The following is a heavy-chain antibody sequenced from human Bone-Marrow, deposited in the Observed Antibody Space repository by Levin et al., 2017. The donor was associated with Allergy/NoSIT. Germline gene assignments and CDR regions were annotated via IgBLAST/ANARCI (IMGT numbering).Heavy chain of an antibody. CDR1: GGSISTYY. V-gene: IGHV4-4*09. CDR2: IRNSGTT. D-gene: IGHD6-19*01. Sequence: SETLSLTCTVSGGSISTYYWTWIRQPPGKGLEWIGQIRNSGTTNYNPSLKSRVSMSLDTSKTQFSLSLHSATATAPAMYYWARLDHGWYWIDLWGQGSRVTVS. CDR3: ARLDHGWYWIDL. J-gene: IGHJ5*02.